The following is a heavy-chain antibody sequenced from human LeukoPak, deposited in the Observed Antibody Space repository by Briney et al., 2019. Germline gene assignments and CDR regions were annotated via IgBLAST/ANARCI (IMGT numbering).Heavy chain of an antibody. Sequence: GGSLGLSCAASGFTFSTSWMTWVRQTPGKGLEWVANIKEDGTEKNYVDSVKGRFTISRNNTNNSLYQQMNGLRAEDTALYYCARTYGSGSSYRHFDSWGQGTLVTVSS. D-gene: IGHD3-10*01. CDR2: IKEDGTEK. CDR3: ARTYGSGSSYRHFDS. J-gene: IGHJ4*02. CDR1: GFTFSTSW. V-gene: IGHV3-7*01.